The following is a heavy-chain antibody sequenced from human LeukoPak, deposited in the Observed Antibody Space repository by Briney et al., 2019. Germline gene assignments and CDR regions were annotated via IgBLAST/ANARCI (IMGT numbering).Heavy chain of an antibody. V-gene: IGHV3-48*04. CDR2: ISSSSSTI. CDR3: ARASLLWFGESSFDY. D-gene: IGHD3-10*01. CDR1: GFTFSSYS. J-gene: IGHJ4*02. Sequence: GGSLRLSCAASGFTFSSYSMNWVRQAPGKGLEWVSYISSSSSTIYYADSVKGRFTISRDNAKNSLYLQMNSLRAEDTAVYYCARASLLWFGESSFDYWGQGTLVTVSS.